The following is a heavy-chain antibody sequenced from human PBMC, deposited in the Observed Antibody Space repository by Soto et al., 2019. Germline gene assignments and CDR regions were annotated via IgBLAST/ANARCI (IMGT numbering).Heavy chain of an antibody. J-gene: IGHJ4*02. CDR2: ISHSGRT. D-gene: IGHD3-3*01. CDR3: ARQVSLFGVLPRIYYFDY. Sequence: QLQLQESGPGMVKPSETLSLTCTVSGDSITSINYYWGGIRQPPGRGLEWIGSISHSGRTYFNSSLKSRFTMSVDTSRNEVALKLTSVTAADTAVYYCARQVSLFGVLPRIYYFDYWGQGTLVPVSS. V-gene: IGHV4-39*01. CDR1: GDSITSINYY.